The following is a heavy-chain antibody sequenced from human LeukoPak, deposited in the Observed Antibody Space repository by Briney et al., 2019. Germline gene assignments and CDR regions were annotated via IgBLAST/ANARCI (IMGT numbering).Heavy chain of an antibody. CDR3: AKDTLTYYYFWSGYYFDY. CDR1: GFTFSSYA. J-gene: IGHJ4*02. CDR2: ISGSGGST. V-gene: IGHV3-23*01. Sequence: GGSLRLSCAASGFTFSSYAMSWVRQAPGKGLEWVSAISGSGGSTYYADSVKGRFTISRDNSKNTLYLQMNSLRAEDTAVYYCAKDTLTYYYFWSGYYFDYWGQGTLVTVSS. D-gene: IGHD3-3*01.